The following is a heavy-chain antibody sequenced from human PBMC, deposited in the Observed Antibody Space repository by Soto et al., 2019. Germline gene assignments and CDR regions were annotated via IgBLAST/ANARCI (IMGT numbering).Heavy chain of an antibody. CDR2: ISSSSSTI. D-gene: IGHD2-2*01. CDR3: AKDREYQPLPDY. CDR1: GFTFNTYT. Sequence: EVQLVEFGGGLAQPGGSLRLSCAASGFTFNTYTMNWVRQAPGKGREWVSYISSSSSTIYYADSVKGRFTISRDNAKNSLYLQMNSLRAEDTAVYYCAKDREYQPLPDYWGQGTLVTVSS. J-gene: IGHJ4*02. V-gene: IGHV3-48*01.